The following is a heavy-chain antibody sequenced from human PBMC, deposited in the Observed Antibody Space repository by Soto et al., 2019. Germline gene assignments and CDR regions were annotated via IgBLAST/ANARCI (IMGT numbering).Heavy chain of an antibody. Sequence: QLVQSGAEVKKPGASVKVSCKASGYTFIRYAISWVRQVPGQGLEWIGRVSPDSGNTDSAQKFKGRVTMTTDTSAHTAYMDLTMLRSEDTAVDFCALDCLTRTHWGIATAQFADYGMAVLRQLTTFSDSS. CDR1: GYTFIRYA. CDR2: VSPDSGNT. V-gene: IGHV1-18*01. J-gene: IGHJ6*02. D-gene: IGHD3-9*01. CDR3: ALDCLTRTHWGIATAQFADYGMAV.